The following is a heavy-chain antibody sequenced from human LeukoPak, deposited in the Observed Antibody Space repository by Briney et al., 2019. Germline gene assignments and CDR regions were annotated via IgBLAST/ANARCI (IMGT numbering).Heavy chain of an antibody. V-gene: IGHV3-53*01. CDR1: GFTFSNHG. Sequence: PGTSLRLSCVASGFTFSNHGMHWVRKAPGKGLEWVSIIYNDGSTYYADSMKGRFTISRDNSKNTLYLQVNSLRAEDTAMYYCARNILFAFDIWGQGTMVTVSS. CDR3: ARNILFAFDI. CDR2: IYNDGST. J-gene: IGHJ3*02.